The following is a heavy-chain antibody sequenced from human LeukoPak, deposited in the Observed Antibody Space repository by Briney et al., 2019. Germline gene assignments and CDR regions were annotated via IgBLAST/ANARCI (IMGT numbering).Heavy chain of an antibody. CDR1: GFTFSSYS. J-gene: IGHJ4*02. D-gene: IGHD3-22*01. CDR2: IRSSSSYI. CDR3: ARDKDDPWGIVVVTPDY. Sequence: GGSLRLSCAASGFTFSSYSMNWVRQAPGKGLEWVSSIRSSSSYIYYADSVKGRFTISRDSAKNSLYLQMNSLRAEDTAVYYCARDKDDPWGIVVVTPDYWGQGTLVTVSS. V-gene: IGHV3-21*01.